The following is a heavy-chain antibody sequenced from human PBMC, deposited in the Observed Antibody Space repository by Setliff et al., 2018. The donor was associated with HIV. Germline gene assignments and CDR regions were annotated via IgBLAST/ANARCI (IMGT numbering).Heavy chain of an antibody. CDR1: GGSISSHY. Sequence: KPSETLSLTCTVSGGSISSHYWIWIRQPPGKGLEWIGYIHYSGATNCNPSRKSRVTISLDTSRTQFSLRLSSVTAADTAVYYCARHSPNVGVRGDAFDIWGQGTVVTVSS. D-gene: IGHD2-8*01. CDR2: IHYSGAT. CDR3: ARHSPNVGVRGDAFDI. J-gene: IGHJ3*02. V-gene: IGHV4-59*08.